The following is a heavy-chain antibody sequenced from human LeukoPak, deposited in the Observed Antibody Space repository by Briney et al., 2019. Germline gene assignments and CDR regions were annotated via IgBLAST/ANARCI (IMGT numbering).Heavy chain of an antibody. J-gene: IGHJ3*02. CDR2: IYYSGST. Sequence: SETLSLTCTVSGGSISSYHWSWIRQPPGKGLEWLGYIYYSGSTNYNPSLKSRVTISVDTSKNQFSLKLSSVTAADTAVYYCARDGQYSSGWKDAFDIWGQGTMVTVSS. CDR3: ARDGQYSSGWKDAFDI. V-gene: IGHV4-59*01. CDR1: GGSISSYH. D-gene: IGHD6-19*01.